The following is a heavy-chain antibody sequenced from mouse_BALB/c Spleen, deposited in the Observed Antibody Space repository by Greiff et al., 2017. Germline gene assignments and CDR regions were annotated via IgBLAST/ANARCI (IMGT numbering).Heavy chain of an antibody. CDR2: ISSGGST. CDR1: GFTFSSYA. D-gene: IGHD2-14*01. CDR3: ARGRDRYHFDY. V-gene: IGHV5-6-5*01. J-gene: IGHJ2*01. Sequence: EVQGVESGGGLVKPGGSLKLSCAASGFTFSSYAMSWVRQTPEKRLEWVASISSGGSTYYPDSVKGRFTISRDNARNILYLQMSSLRSEDTAMYYCARGRDRYHFDYWGQGTTLTVSS.